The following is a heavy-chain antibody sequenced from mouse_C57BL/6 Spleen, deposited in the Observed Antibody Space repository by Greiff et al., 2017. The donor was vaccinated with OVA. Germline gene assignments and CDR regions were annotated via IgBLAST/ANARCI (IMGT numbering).Heavy chain of an antibody. CDR2: IWTGGGT. CDR3: ARNSDYSPYYAMDY. CDR1: GFSLTSYA. Sequence: VQLKESGPGLVAPSQSLSITCTVSGFSLTSYAISWVRQPPGKGLEWLGVIWTGGGTNYNSALKSRLSISKDNSKSQVFLKMNSLQTDDTARYYCARNSDYSPYYAMDYWGQGTSVTVSS. V-gene: IGHV2-9-1*01. D-gene: IGHD2-12*01. J-gene: IGHJ4*01.